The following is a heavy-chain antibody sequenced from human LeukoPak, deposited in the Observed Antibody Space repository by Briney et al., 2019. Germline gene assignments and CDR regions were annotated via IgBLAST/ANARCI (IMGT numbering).Heavy chain of an antibody. CDR2: LYYSGST. Sequence: PSETLSLTCTVSGGSISSYYWSWIRQPPGKGLEWIAYLYYSGSTKYNPSLKSRVTISVDTSKSQFSLILSSVTAADTAVYYCARGLTSGWYYAFDIWGQGTMVTVSS. CDR3: ARGLTSGWYYAFDI. CDR1: GGSISSYY. D-gene: IGHD6-19*01. V-gene: IGHV4-59*01. J-gene: IGHJ3*02.